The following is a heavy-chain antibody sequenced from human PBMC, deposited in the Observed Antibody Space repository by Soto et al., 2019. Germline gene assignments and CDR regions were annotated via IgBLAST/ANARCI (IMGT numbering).Heavy chain of an antibody. J-gene: IGHJ4*02. CDR2: INHSGRT. CDR1: GGSLSDFY. Sequence: QVQLQQWGAGLLKPSETLSLTCAVYGGSLSDFYWSWIRQPPGKGLEWIGEINHSGRTNYNPSLNSRVTMSKDTYQNHFSRTLSSVTAADTAMYSCARGRDYWGQETLVTVSS. V-gene: IGHV4-34*01. CDR3: ARGRDY.